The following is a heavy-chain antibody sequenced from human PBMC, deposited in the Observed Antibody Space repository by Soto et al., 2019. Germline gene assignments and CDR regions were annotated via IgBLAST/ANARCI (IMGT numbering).Heavy chain of an antibody. J-gene: IGHJ4*02. D-gene: IGHD4-17*01. CDR2: ISAYNGNT. CDR1: GYTFTSYG. V-gene: IGHV1-18*01. CDR3: GRGTTVGTGNY. Sequence: QVQLVQSGAEVKKPGASVKVSCKASGYTFTSYGFSWVRQAPGQGLEWMGWISAYNGNTNYAQKLQGRVTMNTDTSPSTGFMGVGRLRSDDTGLYFCGRGTTVGTGNYWGPGTLVTRSP.